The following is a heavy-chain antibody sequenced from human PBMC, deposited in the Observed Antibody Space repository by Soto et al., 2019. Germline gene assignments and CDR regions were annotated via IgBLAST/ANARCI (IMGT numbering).Heavy chain of an antibody. CDR2: ISGSGGST. CDR3: AKDLPIDFCSGYLYCMDV. D-gene: IGHD3-3*01. J-gene: IGHJ6*02. CDR1: GFTFSSYA. Sequence: GGSLRLSCAASGFTFSSYAMSWVRQAPGKGLEWVSAISGSGGSTYYADSVKGRFTISRDNSKNTLYLQMNSLRAEDTAVYYYAKDLPIDFCSGYLYCMDVWGQGTTVTVSS. V-gene: IGHV3-23*01.